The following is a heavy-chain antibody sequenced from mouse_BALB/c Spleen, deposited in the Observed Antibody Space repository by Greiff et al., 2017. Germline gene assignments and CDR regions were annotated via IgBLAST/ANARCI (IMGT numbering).Heavy chain of an antibody. CDR3: ASEGWLLRYAMDY. Sequence: EVKLVESGPGLVKPSQSLSLTCTVTGYSITSDYAWNWIRQFPGNKLEWMGYISYSGSTSYNPSLKSRISITRDTSKNQFFLQLNSVTTEDTATYYCASEGWLLRYAMDYWGQGTSVTVSS. J-gene: IGHJ4*01. D-gene: IGHD2-3*01. V-gene: IGHV3-2*02. CDR1: GYSITSDYA. CDR2: ISYSGST.